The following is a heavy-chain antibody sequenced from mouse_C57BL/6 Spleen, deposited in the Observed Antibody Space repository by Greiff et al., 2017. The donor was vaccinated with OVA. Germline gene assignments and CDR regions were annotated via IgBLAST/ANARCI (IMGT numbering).Heavy chain of an antibody. J-gene: IGHJ2*01. CDR3: AREGTAQAFDY. D-gene: IGHD3-2*02. CDR2: ISDGGSYT. Sequence: DVKLVESGGGLVKPGGSLKLSCAASGFTFSSYAMSWVRQTPEKRLEWVATISDGGSYTYYPDNVKGRFTISRDNAKNNLYLQMSHLKSEDTAMYYCAREGTAQAFDYWGQGTTLTVSS. CDR1: GFTFSSYA. V-gene: IGHV5-4*01.